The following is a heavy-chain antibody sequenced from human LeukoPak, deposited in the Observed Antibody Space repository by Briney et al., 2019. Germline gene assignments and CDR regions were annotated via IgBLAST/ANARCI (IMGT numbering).Heavy chain of an antibody. CDR1: GGTFSSYA. D-gene: IGHD6-19*01. CDR2: IIPIFGTA. CDR3: ARDPSYGGQWLGNWFDP. J-gene: IGHJ5*02. V-gene: IGHV1-69*05. Sequence: SVKVSCKASGGTFSSYAISWVRQAPAQGLEWMGRIIPIFGTANYAQKFQGRVTITTDESTSTAYMELSSLRSEDTAVYYCARDPSYGGQWLGNWFDPWGQGTLVTVSS.